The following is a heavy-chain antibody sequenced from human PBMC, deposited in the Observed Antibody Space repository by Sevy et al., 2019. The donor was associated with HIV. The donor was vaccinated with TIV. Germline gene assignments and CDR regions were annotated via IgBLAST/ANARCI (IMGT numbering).Heavy chain of an antibody. D-gene: IGHD3-16*01. Sequence: GGSLRLSCAASGFTFSSYAIHWVRQAPGKGLEWVAVISYDGSNKYYADSVKGRFTISRDNSKNTLYLQMNSLRAEDTAVYYCARDRAWRYYDYVWGSSDHFDYWGQGTLVTVSS. CDR3: ARDRAWRYYDYVWGSSDHFDY. CDR1: GFTFSSYA. V-gene: IGHV3-30-3*01. CDR2: ISYDGSNK. J-gene: IGHJ4*02.